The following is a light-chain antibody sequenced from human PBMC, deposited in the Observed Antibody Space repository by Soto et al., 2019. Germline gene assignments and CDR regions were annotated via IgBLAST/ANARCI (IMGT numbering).Light chain of an antibody. J-gene: IGKJ4*01. CDR2: GAS. CDR3: LQDHAYTPT. Sequence: EIVMTQSPATLSLSPGERATLSCRASQSISSDVAWYQQKPGQAPRLLIYGASTTDTGIPSRFSGSGAGTDCTLTISSLQPEDFATDYCLQDHAYTPTFGGGTKVDIK. V-gene: IGKV3-15*01. CDR1: QSISSD.